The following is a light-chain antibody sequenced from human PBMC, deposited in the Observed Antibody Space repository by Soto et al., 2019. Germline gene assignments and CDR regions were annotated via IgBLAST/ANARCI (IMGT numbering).Light chain of an antibody. J-gene: IGKJ5*01. V-gene: IGKV1-33*01. Sequence: EIQMTQFPSSRSASVGERVTIFCQASQGFNNYLTWYQQKPGKAPKLLIYDSSNLEIGVPSRFSGSGYGTRFSFTISSLQPEDIATYYCQQFDNLPFTFGQGTRLEIK. CDR1: QGFNNY. CDR3: QQFDNLPFT. CDR2: DSS.